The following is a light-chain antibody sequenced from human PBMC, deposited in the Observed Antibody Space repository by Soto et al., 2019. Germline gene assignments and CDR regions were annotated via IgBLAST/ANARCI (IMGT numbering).Light chain of an antibody. CDR3: HQYGHSPRT. J-gene: IGKJ4*01. CDR1: QSLSSIY. Sequence: EIVLTQSPGTLSLSPGERATLSCRASQSLSSIYLAWYQQRPGPAPRLLIYGASSRATGIPERFSGSGSATALTLTIRRLEPEDFALYHCHQYGHSPRTFGGGTKVEI. CDR2: GAS. V-gene: IGKV3-20*01.